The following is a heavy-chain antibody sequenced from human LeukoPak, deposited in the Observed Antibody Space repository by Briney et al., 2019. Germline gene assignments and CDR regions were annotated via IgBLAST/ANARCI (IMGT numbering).Heavy chain of an antibody. Sequence: GGSLRLSCAASGFTFSSYALSWVRQAPGKGLEWLSAISGSGGSTYYADSAKGRFTISRDNFKNTFDLQMNILGAEDTAVYYCAKATGYDSSGYYYFFDSWGLGTLVTVSS. J-gene: IGHJ4*02. CDR1: GFTFSSYA. CDR2: ISGSGGST. CDR3: AKATGYDSSGYYYFFDS. V-gene: IGHV3-23*01. D-gene: IGHD3-22*01.